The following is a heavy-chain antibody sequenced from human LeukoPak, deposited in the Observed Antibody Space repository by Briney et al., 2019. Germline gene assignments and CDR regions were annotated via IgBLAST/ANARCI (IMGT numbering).Heavy chain of an antibody. J-gene: IGHJ4*02. D-gene: IGHD3-22*01. CDR2: INRDGSST. CDR3: ARGPYYYDSSGYYYYY. CDR1: GFTFSSYW. V-gene: IGHV3-74*01. Sequence: PGGSLRLSCAASGFTFSSYWMHWVRQAPGKGLVWVSRINRDGSSTSYADSVKGRFTISRDNAKNTLYLQMNSLRAEDTAVYCCARGPYYYDSSGYYYYYWVQGGLVTVSS.